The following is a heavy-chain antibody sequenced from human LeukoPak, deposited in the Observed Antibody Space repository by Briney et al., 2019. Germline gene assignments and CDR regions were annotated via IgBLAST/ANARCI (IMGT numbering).Heavy chain of an antibody. Sequence: GGSLRLSCAASGFTFSSYGMHWVRQAPGKGLEWVAVISYDGSNKYYADSVKGRFTISRDNSKNTLYLQMNSLRAEDTAVYYCAKSSDRPDYDILTGLDYWGQGTLVTVSS. CDR2: ISYDGSNK. CDR3: AKSSDRPDYDILTGLDY. V-gene: IGHV3-30*18. D-gene: IGHD3-9*01. J-gene: IGHJ4*02. CDR1: GFTFSSYG.